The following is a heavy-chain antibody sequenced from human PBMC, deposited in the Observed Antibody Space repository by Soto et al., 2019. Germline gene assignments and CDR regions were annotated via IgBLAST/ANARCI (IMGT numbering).Heavy chain of an antibody. CDR2: ISSSSSTI. CDR1: GFTFSSYS. Sequence: GGSLRLSCAASGFTFSSYSMNWVRQAPGKGLEWVSYISSSSSTIYYADSVKGRFTISRDNAKNSLYLQMNSLRAEDTAVYYCARGYSYSSLHIWGQGTMVTVSS. V-gene: IGHV3-48*01. D-gene: IGHD5-18*01. J-gene: IGHJ3*02. CDR3: ARGYSYSSLHI.